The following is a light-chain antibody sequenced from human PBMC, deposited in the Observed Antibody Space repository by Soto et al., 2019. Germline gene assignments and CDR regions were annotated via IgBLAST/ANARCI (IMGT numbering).Light chain of an antibody. J-gene: IGLJ2*01. CDR3: QSYDSSLSAVL. CDR1: DSNIGAGYD. CDR2: GNI. V-gene: IGLV1-40*01. Sequence: QAVVTQPPSVSGAPGQRVTISCTGSDSNIGAGYDVHWYQKLPGAAPKLLIFGNINRPSGVPDRFSGSKSVTSASLAITGLQAEDEADYYCQSYDSSLSAVLFGGGTKLTVL.